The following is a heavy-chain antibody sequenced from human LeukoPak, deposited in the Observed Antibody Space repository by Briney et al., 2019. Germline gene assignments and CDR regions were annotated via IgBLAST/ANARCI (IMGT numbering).Heavy chain of an antibody. Sequence: GESLKISCRASGYIFTSYWLGWVRQTPDKGLEWMGIIYPGDSDTRYSPSFQGQVTISADESISTAYLQWSSLKASDTAMYYCARRSKYYYYGMDVWGQGTTVTVSS. CDR1: GYIFTSYW. CDR3: ARRSKYYYYGMDV. CDR2: IYPGDSDT. V-gene: IGHV5-51*01. J-gene: IGHJ6*02.